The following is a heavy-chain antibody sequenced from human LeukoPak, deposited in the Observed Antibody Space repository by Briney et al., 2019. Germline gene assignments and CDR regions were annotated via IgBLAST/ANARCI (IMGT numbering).Heavy chain of an antibody. V-gene: IGHV3-30*03. D-gene: IGHD3-22*01. CDR3: ARDRYYDRSGLTRFDP. CDR1: GFTFSSYG. J-gene: IGHJ5*02. Sequence: GGSLRLSCAASGFTFSSYGMHWVRQAPGKGLEGVAVISYDGSNKYYADSVKGRFTISRDNSKNTLYLQMNSLRVEDTAVYYCARDRYYDRSGLTRFDPWGQGTLVTVSS. CDR2: ISYDGSNK.